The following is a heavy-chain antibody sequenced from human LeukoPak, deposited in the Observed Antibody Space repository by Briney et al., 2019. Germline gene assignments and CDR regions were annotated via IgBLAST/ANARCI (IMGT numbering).Heavy chain of an antibody. Sequence: PSETLSLTCAVYGGSFSGYYWSWIRLPPGKGLEWIGEINHSGSTNYNPSLKSRVTISVDTSKNQFSLKLSSVTAADTAVYYCARGRNWYYGSGSYGPLYYYGMDVWGQGTTVTVSS. CDR1: GGSFSGYY. J-gene: IGHJ6*02. CDR3: ARGRNWYYGSGSYGPLYYYGMDV. D-gene: IGHD3-10*01. V-gene: IGHV4-34*01. CDR2: INHSGST.